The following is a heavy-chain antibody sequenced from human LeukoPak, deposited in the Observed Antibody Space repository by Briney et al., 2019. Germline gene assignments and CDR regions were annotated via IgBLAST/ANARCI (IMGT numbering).Heavy chain of an antibody. D-gene: IGHD4-11*01. CDR1: GGSLSSYY. V-gene: IGHV4-59*01. CDR3: ARYSNYGDSYYYYMDV. CDR2: IYYCMTA. Sequence: SQTLSLTCAVYGGSLSSYYWSWIRQPPGKGLEWFGYIYYCMTADYHPSLKSRVTISVDTSKNQFSLKLSSVTAADTAVYYCARYSNYGDSYYYYMDVWGKGTTVSVSS. J-gene: IGHJ6*03.